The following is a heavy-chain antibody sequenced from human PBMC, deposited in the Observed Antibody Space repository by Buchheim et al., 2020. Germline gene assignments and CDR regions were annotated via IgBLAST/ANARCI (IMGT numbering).Heavy chain of an antibody. Sequence: QLQLQESGPGLVKPSDTLSLTCTVSGGSVSSGRYYWGWIRQPPGKGLEWIGRISYSGITHYNPSLESRVTISVDTSKHHFSLSLTSVTAADTAVYYCARVPPSAATYFDYWGQGTL. J-gene: IGHJ4*02. D-gene: IGHD1-26*01. CDR3: ARVPPSAATYFDY. CDR2: ISYSGIT. CDR1: GGSVSSGRYY. V-gene: IGHV4-39*02.